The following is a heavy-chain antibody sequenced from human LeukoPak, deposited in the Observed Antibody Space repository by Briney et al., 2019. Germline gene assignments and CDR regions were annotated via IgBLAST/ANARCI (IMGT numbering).Heavy chain of an antibody. CDR3: ARPYSSSSYYYGMDV. V-gene: IGHV1-69*13. CDR1: GGTFSRYA. J-gene: IGHJ6*02. CDR2: IIPIFGTA. D-gene: IGHD6-6*01. Sequence: AASVKVSCKASGGTFSRYAISWVRQAPGQGLEWMGGIIPIFGTANHAQKFQGRVTITADESTSTAYMELSSLTSEDTAVYYCARPYSSSSYYYGMDVWGQGTTVTVSS.